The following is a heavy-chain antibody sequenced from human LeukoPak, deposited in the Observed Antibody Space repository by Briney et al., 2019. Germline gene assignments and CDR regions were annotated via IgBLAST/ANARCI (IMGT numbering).Heavy chain of an antibody. V-gene: IGHV3-13*01. D-gene: IGHD4-23*01. CDR2: IGTGTDT. CDR3: ARDRRADYGRNDDAFDI. J-gene: IGHJ3*02. Sequence: GGSLRLSCAASGFTFNDYDMHWVRHAAGKGREWVSHIGTGTDTHYSGSVKGRFTISRENAKNSLFLQMNSLRVGDTAVYYCARDRRADYGRNDDAFDIWGQGTMVTVSS. CDR1: GFTFNDYD.